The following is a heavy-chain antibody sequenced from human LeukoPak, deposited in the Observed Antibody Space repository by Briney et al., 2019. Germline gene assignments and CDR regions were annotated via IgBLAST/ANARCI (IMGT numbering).Heavy chain of an antibody. CDR2: ISYDGSNK. Sequence: GRSLRLSCAASGFTFSSYGMHWVRQAPGKGLEWVAVISYDGSNKYYADSVKGRFTIFRDNSKNTLYLQMNSLRAEDTAVYYCAKDDILTGYYYYYGMDVWGKGTTVTVSS. D-gene: IGHD3-9*01. J-gene: IGHJ6*04. CDR3: AKDDILTGYYYYYGMDV. CDR1: GFTFSSYG. V-gene: IGHV3-30*18.